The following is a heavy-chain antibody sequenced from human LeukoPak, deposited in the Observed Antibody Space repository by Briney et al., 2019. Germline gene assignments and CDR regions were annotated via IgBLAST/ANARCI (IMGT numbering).Heavy chain of an antibody. CDR2: INVGNANT. Sequence: GASVNVSCKASGYAFTSYAIHWVRQAPGQGLEWMGWINVGNANTKYSQKFQGRFTITRDTSASTAYMELKSLRSDDTAVYYCARDIFGSSRPSDYWGQGTLVTVSS. J-gene: IGHJ4*02. CDR1: GYAFTSYA. CDR3: ARDIFGSSRPSDY. D-gene: IGHD3-10*02. V-gene: IGHV1-3*01.